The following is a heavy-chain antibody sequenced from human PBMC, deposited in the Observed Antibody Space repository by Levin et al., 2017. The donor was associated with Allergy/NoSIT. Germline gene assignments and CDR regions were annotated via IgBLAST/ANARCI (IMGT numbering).Heavy chain of an antibody. CDR1: GYHFPSYW. CDR2: IYGDDSDT. Sequence: KVSCSGSGYHFPSYWIGWVRQMPGEGLEWIGIIYGDDSDTRYSPSFEGQVTISADKSISTAYLQWTSLKATDSGTYYCARPHEHSGNGDWYFDVWGPGTQVTVSS. J-gene: IGHJ2*01. D-gene: IGHD6-19*01. V-gene: IGHV5-51*01. CDR3: ARPHEHSGNGDWYFDV.